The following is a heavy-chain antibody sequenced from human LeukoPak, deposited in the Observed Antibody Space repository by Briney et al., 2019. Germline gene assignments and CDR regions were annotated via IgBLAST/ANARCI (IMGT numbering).Heavy chain of an antibody. D-gene: IGHD5-12*01. CDR3: AKDRGGYTYYPFLSYFFDY. CDR1: GFTFSSYG. CDR2: IWYDGSIR. J-gene: IGHJ4*02. Sequence: GGSLRLSCAASGFTFSSYGMHWVRQAPGKGLEWVAVIWYDGSIRYYADSVKGRFTISRDNSKNTLYLQMNSLRAEDTAVYYCAKDRGGYTYYPFLSYFFDYWSQGTLVTVSS. V-gene: IGHV3-30*02.